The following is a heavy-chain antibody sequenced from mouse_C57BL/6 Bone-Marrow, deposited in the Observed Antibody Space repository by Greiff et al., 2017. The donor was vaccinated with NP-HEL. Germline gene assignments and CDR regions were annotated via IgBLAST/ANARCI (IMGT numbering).Heavy chain of an antibody. V-gene: IGHV1-26*01. CDR3: ARQKGDVDY. D-gene: IGHD3-3*01. CDR2: INPNNGGT. CDR1: GYTFTDYY. J-gene: IGHJ2*01. Sequence: VPLQQSGPELVKPGASVKISCKASGYTFTDYYMNWVKQSHGKSLEWIGDINPNNGGTIYNQKFKCKATLTVDKSSSTAYMELRSLTSEDSAVYYCARQKGDVDYWGQGTTLTVSS.